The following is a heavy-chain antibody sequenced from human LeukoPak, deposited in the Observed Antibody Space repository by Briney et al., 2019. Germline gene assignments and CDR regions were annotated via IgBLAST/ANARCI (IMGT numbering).Heavy chain of an antibody. V-gene: IGHV3-30-3*01. Sequence: PGGSLRLSCAASGFTFSSYAMHWVRHAPGKGREWVAVISYEGSNKYYADSVKGRFTISRDNSKNTLYLQMNSLRAEDTAVYYCARGGYSSSWYGVSDAFDIWGKGTMVTVSS. J-gene: IGHJ3*02. CDR2: ISYEGSNK. D-gene: IGHD6-13*01. CDR1: GFTFSSYA. CDR3: ARGGYSSSWYGVSDAFDI.